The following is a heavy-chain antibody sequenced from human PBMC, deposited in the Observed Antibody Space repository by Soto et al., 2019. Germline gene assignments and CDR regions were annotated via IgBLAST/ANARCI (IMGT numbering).Heavy chain of an antibody. CDR3: AKAGKEGDPYDFWSGYYYYYYMDV. V-gene: IGHV3-23*01. J-gene: IGHJ6*03. CDR2: ISGSGGST. D-gene: IGHD3-3*01. Sequence: GGSLRLSCAASGFTFSSYAMSWVRQAPGKGLEWVSAISGSGGSTYYADSVKGRFTISRDNSKNTLYLQMNSLRAEDTAVYYCAKAGKEGDPYDFWSGYYYYYYMDVWGKGTTVTVSS. CDR1: GFTFSSYA.